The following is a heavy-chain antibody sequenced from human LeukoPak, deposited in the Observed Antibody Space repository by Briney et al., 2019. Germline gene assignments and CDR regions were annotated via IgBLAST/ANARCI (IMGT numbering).Heavy chain of an antibody. CDR2: IRYDGSNK. CDR3: ALIGSSWAPGAFGI. J-gene: IGHJ3*02. Sequence: GGSLRLSCAASGFTFSSYGMHWVRQAPGKGLEWVAFIRYDGSNKYYADSVKGRFTISRDNSKNTLYLQMNSLRAEDTALYHCALIGSSWAPGAFGIWGQGTMVTVSS. D-gene: IGHD6-13*01. V-gene: IGHV3-30*02. CDR1: GFTFSSYG.